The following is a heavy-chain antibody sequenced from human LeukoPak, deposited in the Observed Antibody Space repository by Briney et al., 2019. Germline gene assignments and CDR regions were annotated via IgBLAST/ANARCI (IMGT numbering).Heavy chain of an antibody. Sequence: SETLSLTCVVSGYPISIGYYWGWVRQPPGKGLEWIGCIYQSGSTHYNPSLKSRVTISVDTSKNHFSLKLSSVTAADTAVYYCARVPGPNWFDPWGQGTLVTVSS. J-gene: IGHJ5*02. CDR3: ARVPGPNWFDP. CDR2: IYQSGST. V-gene: IGHV4-38-2*01. CDR1: GYPISIGYY.